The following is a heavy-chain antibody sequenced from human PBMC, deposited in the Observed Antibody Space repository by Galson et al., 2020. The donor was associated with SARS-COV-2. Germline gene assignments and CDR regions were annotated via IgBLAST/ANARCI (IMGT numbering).Heavy chain of an antibody. D-gene: IGHD3-22*01. V-gene: IGHV2-5*01. J-gene: IGHJ4*02. CDR2: ICCNNDK. Sequence: SGPTLVKPTQTLTLTCSFPGLSLNTPELAVGWIRQPPGKAPECLALICCNNDKRYSPSLQNRLTITKDTSKNQVVLTMTNMDPVDTATYCCAHANSFDTSGYLYFDQWGQGTQVTVSS. CDR1: GLSLNTPELA. CDR3: AHANSFDTSGYLYFDQ.